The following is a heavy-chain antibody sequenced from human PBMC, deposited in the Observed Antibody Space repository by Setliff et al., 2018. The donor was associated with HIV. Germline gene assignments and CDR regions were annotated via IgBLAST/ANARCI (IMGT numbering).Heavy chain of an antibody. CDR2: INYVGTA. J-gene: IGHJ3*02. CDR1: AWSLSGYF. V-gene: IGHV4-34*01. CDR3: ARIKGSESYDISSESVIITIDAFDI. D-gene: IGHD3-22*01. Sequence: SETLSLTCGVDAWSLSGYFWIWVRQSSGRGLEWIGEINYVGTANYNPSLKSRVTMSIDTSKGQISLKLSSVTAADTALYYCARIKGSESYDISSESVIITIDAFDIWGQGTMVTVSS.